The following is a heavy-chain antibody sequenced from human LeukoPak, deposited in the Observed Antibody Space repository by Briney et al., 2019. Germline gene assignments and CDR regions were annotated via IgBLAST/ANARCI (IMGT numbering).Heavy chain of an antibody. J-gene: IGHJ4*02. V-gene: IGHV1-2*02. Sequence: ASVTVSCKASGYTFTGYYIHWVRQAPGQGLERMGWINPNRGGTNYAQKFQGRVTMTRDTSSNTAYMELSRLRSDDTAVYYCARIYRSSWFDYWGPGTLVTVSS. CDR1: GYTFTGYY. CDR2: INPNRGGT. CDR3: ARIYRSSWFDY. D-gene: IGHD6-13*01.